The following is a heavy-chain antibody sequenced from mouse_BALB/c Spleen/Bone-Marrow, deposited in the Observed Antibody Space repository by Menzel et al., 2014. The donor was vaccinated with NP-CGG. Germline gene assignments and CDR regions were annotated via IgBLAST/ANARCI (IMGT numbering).Heavy chain of an antibody. Sequence: VQLQQSGPELVKPGASVKISCKASGYSFTGYYMHWVKQSHGDSLDWIGYIYPYNGVSSYNQKFKGKATLTVDKSSSTAYMELRGLRSGDSAVYYCESRGEYFDVWGAGATGTVAS. V-gene: IGHV1-31*01. J-gene: IGHJ1*01. CDR3: ESRGEYFDV. CDR1: GYSFTGYY. CDR2: IYPYNGVS.